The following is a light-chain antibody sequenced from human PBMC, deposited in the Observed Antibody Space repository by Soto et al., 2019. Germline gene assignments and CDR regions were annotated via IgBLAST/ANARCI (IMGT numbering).Light chain of an antibody. V-gene: IGLV2-11*01. J-gene: IGLJ2*01. CDR1: SSDVGGYNY. CDR2: DVT. CDR3: CSYAGSSTFVV. Sequence: QSALTQPRSVSGSPGQSVTISCTGTSSDVGGYNYVSWYQQHPGKAPKLMIYDVTKRPSGVPDRFSGSKSGNTASLPISGRKAEDEADYFCCSYAGSSTFVVFGGGTKLTVL.